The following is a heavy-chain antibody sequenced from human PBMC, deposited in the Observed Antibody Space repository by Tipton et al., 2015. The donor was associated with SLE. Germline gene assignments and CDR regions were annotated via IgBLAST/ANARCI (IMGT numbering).Heavy chain of an antibody. Sequence: TLSLTCTVSGGSISFDYWSWIRPSAGRGLEWVGRISSSGDRDYNPSLRSRVTMSIDASQNRVSLRLTSVTAADTAVYYCARTLGAIAHTVYDAFDIWGQGKMVTVSS. J-gene: IGHJ3*02. D-gene: IGHD1-26*01. CDR2: ISSSGDR. CDR3: ARTLGAIAHTVYDAFDI. V-gene: IGHV4-4*07. CDR1: GGSISFDY.